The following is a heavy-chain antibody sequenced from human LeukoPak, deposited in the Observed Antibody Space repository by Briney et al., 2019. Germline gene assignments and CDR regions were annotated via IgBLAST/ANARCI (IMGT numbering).Heavy chain of an antibody. Sequence: GGSLRLSCAASGFTFSSYSMNWVRQAPGKGLEWVSYISSSSSTIYYADSVKGRSTISRDNAKNSLYLQMNSLRAEDTAVYYCAREAEDIVVVPAAIETGYYYYMDVWGKGTTVTVSS. CDR3: AREAEDIVVVPAAIETGYYYYMDV. CDR2: ISSSSSTI. CDR1: GFTFSSYS. V-gene: IGHV3-48*01. J-gene: IGHJ6*03. D-gene: IGHD2-2*02.